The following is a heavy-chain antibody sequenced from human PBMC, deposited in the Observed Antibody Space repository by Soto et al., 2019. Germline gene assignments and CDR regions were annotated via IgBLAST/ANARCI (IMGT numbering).Heavy chain of an antibody. CDR3: ASSLLVGYGLEGESD. V-gene: IGHV1-18*01. D-gene: IGHD5-18*01. J-gene: IGHJ4*02. CDR2: ISAYNGNT. Sequence: QVQLVQSGAEVKKPGASVKVSCKASGYTFTSYGISWVRQAPGQGLEWMGWISAYNGNTNYAQKLQGRVTMTTDTSTSTAHMERRSLRSDDTAVYYCASSLLVGYGLEGESDWGQGTLVTVSS. CDR1: GYTFTSYG.